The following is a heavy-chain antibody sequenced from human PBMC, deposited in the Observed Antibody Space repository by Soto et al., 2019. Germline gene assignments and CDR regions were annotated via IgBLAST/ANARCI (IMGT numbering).Heavy chain of an antibody. CDR1: GFTFSSYD. CDR2: ISYDGSKR. Sequence: QVQLVESGGGVVQPGRSLRLSCAASGFTFSSYDIHWVRQAPGKGLEWVAVISYDGSKRYYADSVKGLFTISRDNSKNTLYLPVNSLRAEDTAVYYCAKAYSGPFDVWGQGTMVTVSS. V-gene: IGHV3-30*18. CDR3: AKAYSGPFDV. D-gene: IGHD1-26*01. J-gene: IGHJ3*01.